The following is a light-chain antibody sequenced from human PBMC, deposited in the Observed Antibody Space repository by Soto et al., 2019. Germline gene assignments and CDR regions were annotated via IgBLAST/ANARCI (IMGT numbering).Light chain of an antibody. Sequence: IVMTQSPATLSVSPGERVTISCRASQSVTNTLAWYQHKPGQAPRLLISCASRGATGIPARFSGSGSGTDFTLTINSLQSEDFAVYYCQQYYTWPVTFGGGTKVEIK. J-gene: IGKJ4*01. CDR1: QSVTNT. CDR2: CAS. CDR3: QQYYTWPVT. V-gene: IGKV3-15*01.